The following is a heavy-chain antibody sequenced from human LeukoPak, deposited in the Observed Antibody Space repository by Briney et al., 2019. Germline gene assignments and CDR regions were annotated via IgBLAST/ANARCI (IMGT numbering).Heavy chain of an antibody. V-gene: IGHV3-30*18. J-gene: IGHJ5*02. CDR3: AKDRRSSGWLDWFDP. D-gene: IGHD6-19*01. Sequence: GGSLRLSCAASGFTFSSYGMHWVRQAPGKGLEWVAVISYDGSNKYYADSVKGRFTISRDNSKNTLYLQMHSLRAEDTAVYYCAKDRRSSGWLDWFDPWGQGTLVTVSS. CDR2: ISYDGSNK. CDR1: GFTFSSYG.